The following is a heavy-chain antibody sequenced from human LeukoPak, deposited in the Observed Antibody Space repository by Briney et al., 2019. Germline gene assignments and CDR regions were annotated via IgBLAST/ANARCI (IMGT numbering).Heavy chain of an antibody. CDR1: GFTFSSYS. CDR3: ARDFYYDSSGYVALYYFDY. D-gene: IGHD3-22*01. Sequence: PGGSLRLSCAASGFTFSSYSMNWVRQAPGKGLEWVSSISSSSRYIYYADSVKGRFTISRDNAENSLYLQMNSLRAEDTAVYYCARDFYYDSSGYVALYYFDYWGQGTLVTVSS. J-gene: IGHJ4*02. CDR2: ISSSSRYI. V-gene: IGHV3-21*01.